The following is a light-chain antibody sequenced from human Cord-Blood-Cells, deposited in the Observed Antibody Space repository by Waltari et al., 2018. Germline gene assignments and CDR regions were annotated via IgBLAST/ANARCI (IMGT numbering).Light chain of an antibody. V-gene: IGKV1-39*01. J-gene: IGKJ2*03. CDR1: QSISSY. Sequence: DIQMTQSPSSLSASVGDRVTITCRASQSISSYLNWYQQKPGKAPKLLIYAASSLQSGVASRFSGSGSGTDCTLTISSLQPEDFATYYYQQSYITPYSFGQGIKLEI. CDR3: QQSYITPYS. CDR2: AAS.